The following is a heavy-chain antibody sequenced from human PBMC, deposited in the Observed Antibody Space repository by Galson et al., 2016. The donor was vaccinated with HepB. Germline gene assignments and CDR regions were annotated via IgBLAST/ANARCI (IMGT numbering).Heavy chain of an antibody. Sequence: SLRLSCAASGFTLSNSMMHWVRQASGKGLQWVGRIRGKPNNNATTFAPSVKGRFTISRDDSKNTVYLEMNNLKIDDTAMYYCTSLELVDSDDAFDIWGPGTMVTVSS. CDR3: TSLELVDSDDAFDI. CDR2: IRGKPNNNAT. V-gene: IGHV3-73*01. CDR1: GFTLSNSM. D-gene: IGHD2-21*01. J-gene: IGHJ3*02.